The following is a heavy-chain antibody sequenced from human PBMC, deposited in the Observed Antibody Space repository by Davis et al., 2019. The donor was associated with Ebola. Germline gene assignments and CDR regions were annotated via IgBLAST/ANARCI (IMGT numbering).Heavy chain of an antibody. V-gene: IGHV4-59*12. Sequence: SETLSLTCTVSGGSTSSYYWSWIRQPPGKGLEWIGYIYYSGSTNYNPSLKSRVTISVDTSKNQFSLKLSSVTAADTAVYYCARGPGYSGIDPWGQGTLVTVSS. CDR3: ARGPGYSGIDP. D-gene: IGHD1-14*01. J-gene: IGHJ5*02. CDR1: GGSTSSYY. CDR2: IYYSGST.